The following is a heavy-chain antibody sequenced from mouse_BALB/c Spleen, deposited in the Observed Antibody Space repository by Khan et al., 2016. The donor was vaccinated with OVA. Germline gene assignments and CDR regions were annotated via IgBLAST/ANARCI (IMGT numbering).Heavy chain of an antibody. D-gene: IGHD4-1*01. CDR3: ARWDSDAPNY. CDR2: ISYSGST. V-gene: IGHV3-2*02. J-gene: IGHJ2*01. Sequence: EVQLQESGPGLVKPSQSLSLTCTVTGYSITSDYAWNWIRQFPGNKLEWMGFISYSGSTSYNPSLKSRISITRDTSKNQFFLQLNSVTTEDTATYYCARWDSDAPNYWGQGTTLTVSS. CDR1: GYSITSDYA.